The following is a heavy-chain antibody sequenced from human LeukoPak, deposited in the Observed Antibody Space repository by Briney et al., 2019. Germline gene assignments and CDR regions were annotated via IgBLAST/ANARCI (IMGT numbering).Heavy chain of an antibody. CDR3: ARERGRAGGLDH. CDR2: IYYTGNT. CDR1: GGSISSYY. D-gene: IGHD3-16*01. Sequence: SETLSLTCTVSGGSISSYYWSWIRQPPGKGLEWIGYIYYTGNTNYNPSLKSRVTMSVDTSKNQFSLKLTSVTAADTAVYYCARERGRAGGLDHWGQGALVTVSS. V-gene: IGHV4-59*01. J-gene: IGHJ4*02.